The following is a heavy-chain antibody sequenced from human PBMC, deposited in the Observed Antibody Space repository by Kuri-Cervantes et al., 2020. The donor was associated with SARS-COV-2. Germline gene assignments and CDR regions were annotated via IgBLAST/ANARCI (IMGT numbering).Heavy chain of an antibody. Sequence: ETLSLTCAASGFSFRNYNMNWVRQAPGKGLEWVPAISSGSSYIYYADSMKSRFTMSRDNAKNSVYLQMNSLRAEDTAVYFCARELYHYGLGKYYPDYWGQGTLVTVSS. D-gene: IGHD3-10*01. CDR3: ARELYHYGLGKYYPDY. CDR1: GFSFRNYN. J-gene: IGHJ4*02. V-gene: IGHV3-21*01. CDR2: ISSGSSYI.